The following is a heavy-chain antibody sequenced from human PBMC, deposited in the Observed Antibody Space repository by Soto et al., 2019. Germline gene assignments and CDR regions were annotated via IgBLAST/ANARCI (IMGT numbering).Heavy chain of an antibody. J-gene: IGHJ4*02. V-gene: IGHV1-3*01. D-gene: IGHD3-22*01. CDR3: ARSSGYYSVDY. CDR2: INAANGNT. CDR1: GYTFTNYA. Sequence: QVQLVQSGAEVKKPGASVKVSCKASGYTFTNYAMHWVRQAPGQRLEWMGWINAANGNTKYSQKFQGRVTITRDTSASTAYMELISLRSEATAVYYCARSSGYYSVDYWGQGTLVTVSS.